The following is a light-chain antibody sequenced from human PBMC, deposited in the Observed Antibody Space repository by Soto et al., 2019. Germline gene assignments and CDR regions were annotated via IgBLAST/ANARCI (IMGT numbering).Light chain of an antibody. Sequence: LTQPRSVSWSAGEAVTISCSGNSSDVGGYKYVSWYQHHPGKASKLMNYDVDQRPSWVPGRFSGSKSRNTASLTLSALQAQDASDYSCCSYAGSYPFVFGTGTKGTVL. CDR3: CSYAGSYPFV. CDR2: DVD. J-gene: IGLJ1*01. CDR1: SSDVGGYKY. V-gene: IGLV2-11*01.